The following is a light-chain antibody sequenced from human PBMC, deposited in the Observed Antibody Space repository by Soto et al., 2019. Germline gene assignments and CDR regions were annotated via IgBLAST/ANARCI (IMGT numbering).Light chain of an antibody. CDR2: AAS. CDR1: QSVSNNY. Sequence: EIVLTQSPGTLSLSPGERATLSCRASQSVSNNYLAWYQQKPGQAPRLLIYAASSRAADIPDRFSGSGSGTEFTLTINRLEPGDFAVYYCQQYVSTPFTFGPGTKVDIK. V-gene: IGKV3-20*01. CDR3: QQYVSTPFT. J-gene: IGKJ3*01.